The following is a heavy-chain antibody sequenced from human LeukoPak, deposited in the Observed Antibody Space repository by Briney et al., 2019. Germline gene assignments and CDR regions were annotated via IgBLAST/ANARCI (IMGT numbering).Heavy chain of an antibody. CDR3: AKDIDGDSSAFDY. CDR1: GFTFSDYY. V-gene: IGHV3-11*01. J-gene: IGHJ4*02. CDR2: ISSSGSTI. Sequence: GGSLRLSCAASGFTFSDYYMSWIRQAPGKGLEWVSYISSSGSTIYYADSVKGRFTISRDNAKNSLYLQMNSLRAEDTALYYCAKDIDGDSSAFDYWGQGTLVTVSS. D-gene: IGHD6-19*01.